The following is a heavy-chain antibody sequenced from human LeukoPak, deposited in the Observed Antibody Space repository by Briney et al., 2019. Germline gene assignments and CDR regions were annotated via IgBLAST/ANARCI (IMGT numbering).Heavy chain of an antibody. V-gene: IGHV3-23*01. Sequence: GGSLRLSCAASGVTFSSYAMSWIRQAPGKGLEWVSAISDRGSSTYYADTVKARVTISRDNSKSPMDLQMNSRRPEDTAVYFCAKGAYRYGSVSYTDYWGQGTLVTVSS. CDR3: AKGAYRYGSVSYTDY. CDR2: ISDRGSST. CDR1: GVTFSSYA. D-gene: IGHD3-10*01. J-gene: IGHJ4*02.